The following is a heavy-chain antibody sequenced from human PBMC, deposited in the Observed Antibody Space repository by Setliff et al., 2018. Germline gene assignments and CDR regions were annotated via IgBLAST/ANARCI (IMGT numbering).Heavy chain of an antibody. J-gene: IGHJ4*02. Sequence: GGSLRLSCAASGFTFSGYVMTWVRQAPGEGLEWVSGITDSGISTYYADSVKGRFTISRDNSKNTLYLQMNSLRAEDTAVYYCAKDPRDTYYNFGYWGQGTLVTVSS. CDR1: GFTFSGYV. CDR3: AKDPRDTYYNFGY. CDR2: ITDSGIST. V-gene: IGHV3-23*01. D-gene: IGHD3-3*01.